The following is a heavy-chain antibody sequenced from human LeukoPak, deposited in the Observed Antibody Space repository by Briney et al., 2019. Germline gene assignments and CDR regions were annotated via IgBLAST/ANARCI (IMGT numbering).Heavy chain of an antibody. CDR3: ARLGVGATFPFDY. CDR1: GGSISSYY. Sequence: SETLSLTCTVSGGSISSYYWSWIRQPPGKGLEWIGYIYYSGSTNYNPSLKSRVTISVDTSKSQFSLKLSSVTAADTAVYYCARLGVGATFPFDYWGQGTLVTVSS. CDR2: IYYSGST. V-gene: IGHV4-59*08. D-gene: IGHD1-26*01. J-gene: IGHJ4*02.